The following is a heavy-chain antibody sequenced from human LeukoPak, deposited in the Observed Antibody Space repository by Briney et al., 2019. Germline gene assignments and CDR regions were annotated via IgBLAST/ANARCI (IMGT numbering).Heavy chain of an antibody. CDR2: IYPGDSDT. V-gene: IGHV5-51*01. J-gene: IGHJ6*02. CDR3: ARQGYSDYGMDV. CDR1: GYIFTNSW. Sequence: GESLEISCKGSGYIFTNSWIAWVRQMPEKGLECMGIIYPGDSDTRYSPSFQGQVTISADKSISTAYLQWSSLKASDTAMYYCARQGYSDYGMDVWGQGTTVTVSS. D-gene: IGHD1-1*01.